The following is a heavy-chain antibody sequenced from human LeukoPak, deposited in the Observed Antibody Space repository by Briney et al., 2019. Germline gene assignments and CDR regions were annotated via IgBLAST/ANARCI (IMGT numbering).Heavy chain of an antibody. J-gene: IGHJ3*02. Sequence: GGSLRLSCAASGFTFSSYAMHWVRQAPGKGLEGVALISYDGSNKYYADSVKGRFTISRDNSKNSLYLQMNSLRAEDTAVYYCAREYCSGGSCYRDDAFDIWGQGTMVTVSS. CDR3: AREYCSGGSCYRDDAFDI. CDR1: GFTFSSYA. V-gene: IGHV3-30-3*01. D-gene: IGHD2-15*01. CDR2: ISYDGSNK.